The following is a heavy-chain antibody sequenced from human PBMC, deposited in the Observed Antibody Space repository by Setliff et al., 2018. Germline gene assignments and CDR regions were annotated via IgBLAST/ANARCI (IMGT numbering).Heavy chain of an antibody. CDR3: ARELLFGGVIFGY. CDR2: INPSGGFT. V-gene: IGHV1-46*01. Sequence: VKVSCKASGYTFTSYYMHWVRQAPGQGLEWMGIINPSGGFTSYAQKFQDRVTMTRDTSTSTVYMELSSLRSGDTAMYYCARELLFGGVIFGYWGQGTLVTVSS. CDR1: GYTFTSYY. J-gene: IGHJ4*02. D-gene: IGHD3-3*01.